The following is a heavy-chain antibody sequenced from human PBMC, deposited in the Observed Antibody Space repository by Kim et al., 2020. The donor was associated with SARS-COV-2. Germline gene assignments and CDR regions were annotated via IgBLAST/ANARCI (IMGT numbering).Heavy chain of an antibody. V-gene: IGHV4-4*02. J-gene: IGHJ4*02. D-gene: IGHD6-6*01. CDR3: AIATPFEQLVDY. Sequence: TYNPSLKSRVTISVDKSKNQFSLKLSSVTAADTAVYYCAIATPFEQLVDYWGQGTLVTVSS.